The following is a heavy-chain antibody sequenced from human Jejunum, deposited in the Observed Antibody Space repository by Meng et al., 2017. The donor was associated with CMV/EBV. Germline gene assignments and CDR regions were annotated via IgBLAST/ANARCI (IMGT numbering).Heavy chain of an antibody. CDR1: SNYV. Sequence: SNYVFGWVRQAPGQGLEWVGGVIPILTSSNYAQKFQGRVTIIADKATTTVYMEVSSLKSEDTAIYYCASGTIFGVVTPYYYGLDVWGQGTTVTVS. V-gene: IGHV1-69*06. CDR2: VIPILTSS. D-gene: IGHD3-3*01. J-gene: IGHJ6*02. CDR3: ASGTIFGVVTPYYYGLDV.